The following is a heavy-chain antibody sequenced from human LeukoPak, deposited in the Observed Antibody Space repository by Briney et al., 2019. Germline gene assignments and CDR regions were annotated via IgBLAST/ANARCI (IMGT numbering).Heavy chain of an antibody. CDR2: INHSGST. D-gene: IGHD4-23*01. CDR1: GGSFSGYY. CDR3: ARRSYYYGGIY. V-gene: IGHV4-34*01. Sequence: SETLSLTCAVYGGSFSGYYWSWIRQPPGKGLEWIGEINHSGSTNYNPSPKSRVTISVDTSKNQFSLKLSSVTAADTAVYYCARRSYYYGGIYWGQGTLVTVSS. J-gene: IGHJ4*02.